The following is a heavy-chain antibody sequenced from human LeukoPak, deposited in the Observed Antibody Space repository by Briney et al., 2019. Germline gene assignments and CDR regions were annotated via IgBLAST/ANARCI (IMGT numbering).Heavy chain of an antibody. J-gene: IGHJ3*02. CDR1: RFSFSSYA. V-gene: IGHV3-23*01. D-gene: IGHD3-16*01. CDR3: AKGKVNHDGAFDI. CDR2: ISASGSRT. Sequence: GGSLRLSCAASRFSFSSYAMAWVRQAQGKGLEGVSSISASGSRTYYADSVKGRFTISRDNSKKMIYLQMNSLRAEDTAVYYCAKGKVNHDGAFDIWGLGTMVIVS.